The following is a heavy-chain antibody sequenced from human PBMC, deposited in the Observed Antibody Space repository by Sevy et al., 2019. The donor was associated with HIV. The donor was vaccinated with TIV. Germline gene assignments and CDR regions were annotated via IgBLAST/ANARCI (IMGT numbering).Heavy chain of an antibody. V-gene: IGHV3-33*01. D-gene: IGHD6-19*01. CDR3: ARDTKSSGWNWYFDL. CDR1: GFTFSDFA. CDR2: IWYDGSNK. J-gene: IGHJ2*01. Sequence: GGCLRLSCAASGFTFSDFAMHWVRQVPGMGLEWVALIWYDGSNKYYADSVKGRFTISRDNSKNTLYLHMNSLRAEDTAMYYCARDTKSSGWNWYFDLWGRGTLVTVSS.